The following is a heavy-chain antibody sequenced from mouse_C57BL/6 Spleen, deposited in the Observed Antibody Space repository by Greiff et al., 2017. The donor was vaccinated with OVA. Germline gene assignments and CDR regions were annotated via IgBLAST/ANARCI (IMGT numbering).Heavy chain of an antibody. J-gene: IGHJ3*01. CDR3: ASLDSPWFAY. Sequence: QVQLQQSGPELVKPGASVKISCKASGYAFSSSWMNWVKQRPGKGLEWIGRIYPGDGDTNYNGKFKGKATLTADKSSSTAYMQLSSLTSEDSAVYFCASLDSPWFAYWGQGTLVTVSA. V-gene: IGHV1-82*01. CDR1: GYAFSSSW. D-gene: IGHD3-2*01. CDR2: IYPGDGDT.